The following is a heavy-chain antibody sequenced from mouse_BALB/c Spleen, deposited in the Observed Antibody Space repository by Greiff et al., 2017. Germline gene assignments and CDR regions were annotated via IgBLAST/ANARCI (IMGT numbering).Heavy chain of an antibody. V-gene: IGHV5-17*02. J-gene: IGHJ4*01. CDR3: TRSPFITTVVGAMDY. D-gene: IGHD1-1*01. CDR2: ISSGSSTI. Sequence: EVQLVESGGGLVQPGGSRKLSCAASGFTFSSFGMHWVRQAPEKGLEWVAYISSGSSTIYYADTVKGRFTISRDNPKNTLFLQMTSLRSEDTAMYYCTRSPFITTVVGAMDYWGQGTSVTVSS. CDR1: GFTFSSFG.